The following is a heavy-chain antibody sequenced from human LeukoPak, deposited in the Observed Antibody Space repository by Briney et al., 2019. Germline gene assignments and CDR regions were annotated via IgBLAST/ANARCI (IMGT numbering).Heavy chain of an antibody. CDR1: GYTFTGYY. J-gene: IGHJ4*02. V-gene: IGHV1-2*02. D-gene: IGHD6-19*01. CDR2: INPNSGGT. Sequence: ASVKVSCKASGYTFTGYYMHWVRQAPGQGLEWMGWINPNSGGTNYAQKFQGRVTMTRDTSISTAYMELRSLRSDDTAVYYCARDYRYSSGWYEEGSDYWGQGTLVTVSS. CDR3: ARDYRYSSGWYEEGSDY.